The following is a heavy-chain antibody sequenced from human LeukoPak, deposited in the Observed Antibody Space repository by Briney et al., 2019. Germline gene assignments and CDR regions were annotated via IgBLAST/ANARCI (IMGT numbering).Heavy chain of an antibody. CDR3: ARAHSSGWPHMFDP. J-gene: IGHJ5*02. V-gene: IGHV4-59*01. D-gene: IGHD6-19*01. CDR1: GGSISTYS. CDR2: IYYSGST. Sequence: KPSETLSLTCTVSGGSISTYSWTWIRQPPGKGLEWIGNIYYSGSTNYNPSLKSRVTISIATSKNQFSLKVSSVTAADTAVYYCARAHSSGWPHMFDPWGQGTLVTVPS.